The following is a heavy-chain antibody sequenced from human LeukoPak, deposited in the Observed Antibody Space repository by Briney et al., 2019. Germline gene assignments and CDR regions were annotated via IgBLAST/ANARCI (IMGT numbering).Heavy chain of an antibody. V-gene: IGHV3-53*01. CDR2: IYSGGST. D-gene: IGHD3-22*01. CDR3: ATEWIDSSGYYQSGGDAFDI. CDR1: GFTVSSSY. Sequence: GGSLRLSCAASGFTVSSSYMSWVRQAPGKGLEWVSVIYSGGSTYYADSVKGRFTISRDNSKNTLYLQMNSLRAEDTAVYYCATEWIDSSGYYQSGGDAFDIWGQGTMVTVSS. J-gene: IGHJ3*02.